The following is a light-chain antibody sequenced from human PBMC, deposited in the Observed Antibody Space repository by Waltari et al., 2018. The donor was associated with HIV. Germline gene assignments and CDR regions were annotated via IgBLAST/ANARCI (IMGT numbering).Light chain of an antibody. CDR3: MLFFRTSQL. CDR2: SST. V-gene: IGLV7-43*01. Sequence: TQDPSLPFSPGGPSTPPCTPSAGLVRSGLFVNWFQQKPAQPPRPLIYSSTRRHPLTPGRFSGSLVGDRAALTLSNVWPEDEAEYYCMLFFRTSQLFGGGTRVTVL. J-gene: IGLJ2*01. CDR1: AGLVRSGLF.